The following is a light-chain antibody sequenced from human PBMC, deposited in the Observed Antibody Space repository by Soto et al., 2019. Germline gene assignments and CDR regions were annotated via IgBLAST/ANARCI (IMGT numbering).Light chain of an antibody. CDR3: QQYNTYPLT. CDR2: DAS. J-gene: IGKJ4*01. Sequence: DIQMTQSPSTLSASVGDRVTIPCRASQTISNWLAWYQQKPGKAPKVLIFDASTLDGGVPSRFSGRRSGTDFTLTISSLQPSDFATYDCQQYNTYPLTFGGGTKVEI. V-gene: IGKV1-5*01. CDR1: QTISNW.